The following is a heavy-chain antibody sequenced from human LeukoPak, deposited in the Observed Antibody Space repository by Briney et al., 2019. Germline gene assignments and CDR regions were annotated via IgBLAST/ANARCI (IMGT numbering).Heavy chain of an antibody. CDR2: IRYDGSNK. V-gene: IGHV3-30*02. J-gene: IGHJ5*02. CDR3: AKDPYSYGSGSYVWFDP. D-gene: IGHD3-10*01. Sequence: GGSLRLFCAASGFTFSSYGMHWVRQAPGKGLEWVAFIRYDGSNKYYADSVKGRFTISRDNSKNTLYLQMNSLRAEDTAVYCCAKDPYSYGSGSYVWFDPWGQGTLVTVSS. CDR1: GFTFSSYG.